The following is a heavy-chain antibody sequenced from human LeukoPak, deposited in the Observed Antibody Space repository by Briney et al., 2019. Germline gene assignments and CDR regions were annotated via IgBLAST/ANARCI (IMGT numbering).Heavy chain of an antibody. CDR1: GFTFSSYS. V-gene: IGHV3-21*01. Sequence: GGSLRLSCAASGFTFSSYSMNWVRQAPGKGLEWVSSISSSSSYIYYADSVKGRFTISRDNAKNSLYLQMNSLRVEDTAVYYCAKDAYGSGNYLDVWGTGTTVTVSS. CDR3: AKDAYGSGNYLDV. CDR2: ISSSSSYI. J-gene: IGHJ6*03. D-gene: IGHD3-10*01.